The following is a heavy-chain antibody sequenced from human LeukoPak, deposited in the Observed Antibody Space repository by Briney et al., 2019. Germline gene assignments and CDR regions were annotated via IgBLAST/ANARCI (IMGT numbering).Heavy chain of an antibody. J-gene: IGHJ4*02. CDR1: GFTFSNSW. V-gene: IGHV3-7*01. CDR2: IKQDESAK. Sequence: GGCLRFSCAASGFTFSNSWMAWVRQAPGQGLEWVANIKQDESAKHYSDSVKGRFTISRDNAKNSLFLQMNGLRAEDSALYYCARDTDGSLDYWGKGTLVTVSS. D-gene: IGHD5-24*01. CDR3: ARDTDGSLDY.